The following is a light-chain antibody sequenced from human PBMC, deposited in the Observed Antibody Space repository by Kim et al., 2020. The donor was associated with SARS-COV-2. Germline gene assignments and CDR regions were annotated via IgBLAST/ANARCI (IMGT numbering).Light chain of an antibody. CDR1: SLRSYY. V-gene: IGLV3-19*01. Sequence: GQTVRITGQGGSLRSYYACWYQQKPGQAPVLVIYGKNNRPSGIPDRFSGSSSGNTASLTITGAQAEDEADYYCNSRDSSGNHHYVFGTGTKVTVL. CDR2: GKN. J-gene: IGLJ1*01. CDR3: NSRDSSGNHHYV.